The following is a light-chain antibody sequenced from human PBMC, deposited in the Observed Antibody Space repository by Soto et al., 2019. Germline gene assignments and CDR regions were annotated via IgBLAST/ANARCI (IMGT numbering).Light chain of an antibody. V-gene: IGKV1-33*01. Sequence: DIQMTQSPSSLSASVGDRVTITCQASQDISNYLNWYQQKPGKAPKLLIYDASNLESGVPSRFSGSGPGTEFTLTISSLQPDDFATYYCQQYNSYWTFGQGTKV. CDR3: QQYNSYWT. CDR2: DAS. CDR1: QDISNY. J-gene: IGKJ1*01.